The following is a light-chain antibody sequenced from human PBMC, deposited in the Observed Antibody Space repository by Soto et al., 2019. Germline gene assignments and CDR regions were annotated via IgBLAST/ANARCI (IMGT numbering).Light chain of an antibody. CDR3: QHYDNLPPFT. Sequence: DIQMTQSPSSLSASVGDRVTITCQASQDIRKYLNWYQQKPGRAPKLLIYAASNLETGVPSRFSGSGYGTDFTFPISSLQPEDIATYYCQHYDNLPPFTFGPGTKVAIK. J-gene: IGKJ3*01. CDR2: AAS. CDR1: QDIRKY. V-gene: IGKV1-33*01.